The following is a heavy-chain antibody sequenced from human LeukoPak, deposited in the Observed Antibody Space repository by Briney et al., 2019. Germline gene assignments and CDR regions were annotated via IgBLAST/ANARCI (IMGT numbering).Heavy chain of an antibody. CDR1: GGTFSSYA. Sequence: ASVKVSCKASGGTFSSYAISWVRQAPGQGLELMGGIIPIFGTANYAQKFQGRVTITADESTSTAYMELSSLRSEDTAVYYCARDLTDDAFDIWGQGTMVTVSS. CDR2: IIPIFGTA. J-gene: IGHJ3*02. D-gene: IGHD3-16*01. CDR3: ARDLTDDAFDI. V-gene: IGHV1-69*13.